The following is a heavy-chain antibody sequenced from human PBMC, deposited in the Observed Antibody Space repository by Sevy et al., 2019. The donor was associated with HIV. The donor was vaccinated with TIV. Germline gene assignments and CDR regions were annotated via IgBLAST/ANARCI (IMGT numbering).Heavy chain of an antibody. CDR3: ATDPFSVTSSNDYMDV. CDR2: IQEDGSGK. J-gene: IGHJ6*03. V-gene: IGHV3-7*01. CDR1: GFTFSKYW. D-gene: IGHD4-17*01. Sequence: GGSVRLSCAASGFTFSKYWMSWVRQAPGKGLEWVANIQEDGSGKYYVDAVKGRFTISRDNAKNSLYLQMNSLRAEDTAVYYGATDPFSVTSSNDYMDVWGKGTTVTVSS.